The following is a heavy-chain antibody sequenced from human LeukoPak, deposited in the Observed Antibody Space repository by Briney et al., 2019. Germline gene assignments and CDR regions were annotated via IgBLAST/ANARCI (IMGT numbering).Heavy chain of an antibody. D-gene: IGHD3-10*01. V-gene: IGHV4-38-2*02. J-gene: IGHJ4*02. Sequence: SETLSLTCAISGYSISSGYYWGCIRRSPGKGLECIGIIYHGGTTHYNPSLKSRVTISVDTSKNQLSLKLSSVTAADTAVYYCARDVRGFDYWGQGTLVTVSS. CDR1: GYSISSGYY. CDR3: ARDVRGFDY. CDR2: IYHGGTT.